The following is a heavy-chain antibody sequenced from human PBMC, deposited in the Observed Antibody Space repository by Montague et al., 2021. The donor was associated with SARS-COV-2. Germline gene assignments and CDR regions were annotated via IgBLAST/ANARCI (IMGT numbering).Heavy chain of an antibody. CDR2: TYYRSKWYT. CDR3: AREGTVPGPRGIYFDD. Sequence: CAISGDSVSSHSAAWHWIRQSPSGGLEWLGMTYYRSKWYTDYAPSVKTRITITPDTSNNQFSLHLNSVTPGDTAMYYCAREGTVPGPRGIYFDDWGQGTLVTVSS. CDR1: GDSVSSHSAA. V-gene: IGHV6-1*01. D-gene: IGHD1-1*01. J-gene: IGHJ4*02.